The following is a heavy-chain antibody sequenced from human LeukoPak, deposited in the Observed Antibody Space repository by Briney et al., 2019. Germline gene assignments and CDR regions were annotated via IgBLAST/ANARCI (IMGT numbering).Heavy chain of an antibody. CDR3: ASLPVICTKYEFYYYYMDV. V-gene: IGHV4-34*01. J-gene: IGHJ6*03. CDR1: GGSLSEYF. Sequence: RPSETLSLSCAVYGGSLSEYFWTWIRQSPGKGLEWIGEINHSAITTYNPSLKSRVTISLDTSKNQFSLNLISMTAADTAVYYCASLPVICTKYEFYYYYMDVWGKGTTVTVSS. CDR2: INHSAIT. D-gene: IGHD2/OR15-2a*01.